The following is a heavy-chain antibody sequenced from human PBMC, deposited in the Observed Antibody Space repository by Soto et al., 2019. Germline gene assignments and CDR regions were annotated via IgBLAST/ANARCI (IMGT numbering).Heavy chain of an antibody. V-gene: IGHV1-69*01. Sequence: QVQLVQSGAEVKKPGSSVKVSCKPSGGTFSNYAINWIRQAPGQGLEWVGGIIPVFGTIHYAQKFRARVTITADESTSTVYMELSSLRSDDAAIYYCARGGTEGITILWGGHFQHWGQGTQVTVSS. CDR3: ARGGTEGITILWGGHFQH. D-gene: IGHD3-16*01. J-gene: IGHJ1*01. CDR2: IIPVFGTI. CDR1: GGTFSNYA.